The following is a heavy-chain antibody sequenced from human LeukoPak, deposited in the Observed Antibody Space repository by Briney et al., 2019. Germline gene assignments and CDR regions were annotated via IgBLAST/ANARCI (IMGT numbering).Heavy chain of an antibody. CDR2: ISAYNGNT. V-gene: IGHV1-18*01. CDR3: ARELAELGYCSSASCYGSLYFQH. CDR1: GYTFTSYG. J-gene: IGHJ1*01. D-gene: IGHD2-2*01. Sequence: ASVKVSFKASGYTFTSYGISWVRQAPGQGLEWMGWISAYNGNTNYAQKLQGRVTMTTDTSTSTAYMELRSLRSDDTAVYYCARELAELGYCSSASCYGSLYFQHWGQGTLVTVSS.